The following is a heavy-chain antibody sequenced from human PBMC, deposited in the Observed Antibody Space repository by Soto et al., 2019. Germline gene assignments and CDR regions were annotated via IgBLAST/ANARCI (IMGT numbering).Heavy chain of an antibody. CDR1: GFTFNNYG. Sequence: QVQLVESGGGVVQPGTSLRLSCAASGFTFNNYGIHWVRQAPGTGLEWVAAISSDGSDKYYADSVKGRLTISRDNSKNTVYLQMHSLRDEDTAVYYCAKDQGIAASHGIDWGQGTMVTVSS. CDR2: ISSDGSDK. V-gene: IGHV3-30*18. D-gene: IGHD6-13*01. J-gene: IGHJ3*01. CDR3: AKDQGIAASHGID.